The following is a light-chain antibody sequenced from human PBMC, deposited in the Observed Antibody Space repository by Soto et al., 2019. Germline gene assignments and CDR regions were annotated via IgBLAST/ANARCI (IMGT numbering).Light chain of an antibody. CDR2: GAS. J-gene: IGKJ4*01. CDR3: QQYIRWPLT. CDR1: QSVSSN. Sequence: EIVMTHSPATLSVSPCERATLSFRASQSVSSNLAWYQQKPGQAPSLLIYGASTRATGTPARFSGSGSGTEFTLTISSLQSEDFAVYYCQQYIRWPLTFGGGTKVDIK. V-gene: IGKV3-15*01.